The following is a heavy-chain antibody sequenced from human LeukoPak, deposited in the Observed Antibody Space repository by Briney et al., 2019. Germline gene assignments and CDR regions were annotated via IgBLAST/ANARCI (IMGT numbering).Heavy chain of an antibody. D-gene: IGHD7-27*01. CDR1: GYSISSGYY. CDR3: ARVDWGHYYYYMDV. CDR2: IYHSGST. J-gene: IGHJ6*03. V-gene: IGHV4-38-2*02. Sequence: SSETLSLTCTVSGYSISSGYYWGWIRQPPGKGLEWIGSIYHSGSTYYNPSLKSRVTISVDTSKNQFSLKLSSVTAADTAVYYCARVDWGHYYYYMDVWGKGTTVTVSS.